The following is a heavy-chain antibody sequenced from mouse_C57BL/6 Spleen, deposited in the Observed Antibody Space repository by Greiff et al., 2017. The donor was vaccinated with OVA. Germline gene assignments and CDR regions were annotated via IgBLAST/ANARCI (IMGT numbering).Heavy chain of an antibody. CDR3: ARKGGDV. J-gene: IGHJ1*03. Sequence: VKVVEPGPGLVQPSQSLSITCTVSGFSLTSYGVHWVRQSPGKGLEWLGVIWSGGSTDYNAAFISRLSISKANSTSHVFFNMIRLEAADTSIYSCARKGGDVWGTGTTVTVSS. V-gene: IGHV2-2*01. CDR2: IWSGGST. CDR1: GFSLTSYG.